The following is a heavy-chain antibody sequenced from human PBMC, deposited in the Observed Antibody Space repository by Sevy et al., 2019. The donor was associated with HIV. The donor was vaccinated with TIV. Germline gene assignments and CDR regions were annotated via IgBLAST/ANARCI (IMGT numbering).Heavy chain of an antibody. Sequence: GGSLRLSCAASGFSFSSYWMHWVRQAPGKGLEWVANIKQDESEKYYAASVKGRFTISRDNAKISVYLQMNSLRPEDTAIYYCARGNSGSFDYWGQGTLVTVS. CDR1: GFSFSSYW. J-gene: IGHJ4*02. D-gene: IGHD3-22*01. CDR2: IKQDESEK. V-gene: IGHV3-7*03. CDR3: ARGNSGSFDY.